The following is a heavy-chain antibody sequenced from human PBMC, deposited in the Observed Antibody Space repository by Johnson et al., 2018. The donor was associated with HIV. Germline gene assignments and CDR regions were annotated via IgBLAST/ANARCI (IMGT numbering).Heavy chain of an antibody. D-gene: IGHD1-14*01. V-gene: IGHV3-7*01. CDR1: GFTFSNYA. Sequence: VQLVESGGGVVQPGGSLRLSCATSGFTFSNYAMHWVRQAPGKGLEWVANIKQDGSEKYYVDSLKGRFTISRDNAKNSLYLQMNSLRGEDTAVYYCARDSSTTDVAFDILGQGTMVTVSS. CDR2: IKQDGSEK. J-gene: IGHJ3*02. CDR3: ARDSSTTDVAFDI.